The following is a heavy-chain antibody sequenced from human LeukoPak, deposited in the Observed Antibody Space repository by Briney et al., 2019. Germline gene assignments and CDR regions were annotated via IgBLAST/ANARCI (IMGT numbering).Heavy chain of an antibody. CDR2: IYPGDSDT. J-gene: IGHJ5*02. V-gene: IGHV5-51*01. D-gene: IGHD3-22*01. Sequence: GESLKISCKGSGYSFTSYWIGWVRQMSGKGLEWMGIIYPGDSDTRYSPSFQGQVTISADKSISTAYLQWSSLKASDTAVYYCARRALYYDSSGLKFDPWGQGTLVTVSS. CDR3: ARRALYYDSSGLKFDP. CDR1: GYSFTSYW.